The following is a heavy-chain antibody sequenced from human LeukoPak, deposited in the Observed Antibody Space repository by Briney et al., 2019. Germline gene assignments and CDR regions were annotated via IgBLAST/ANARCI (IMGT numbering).Heavy chain of an antibody. V-gene: IGHV4-59*01. CDR2: IYYSGST. J-gene: IGHJ5*02. D-gene: IGHD4-17*01. Sequence: PSETLSLTCTVSGGSISSYYWSWIRQPPGKGLEWIGYIYYSGSTNYNPSLKSRVTISVDTSKNQFSLKLSSVTAADTAVYYCARGGPGDYVFGSGINWFDPWGQGTLVTVSS. CDR3: ARGGPGDYVFGSGINWFDP. CDR1: GGSISSYY.